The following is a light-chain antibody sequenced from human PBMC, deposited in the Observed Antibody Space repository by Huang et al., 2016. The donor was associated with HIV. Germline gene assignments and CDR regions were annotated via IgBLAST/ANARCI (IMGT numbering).Light chain of an antibody. J-gene: IGKJ4*01. CDR1: SSVSSSY. Sequence: EILLTQSPGTLSLSPGERATLSCRASSSVSSSYLAWYQQKPGQAPRLLIFGASSRATGIPARFSGFGSGTDFTLTISRLEPEDFAVYYCQQYGSSPLTFGGGTKVEIK. V-gene: IGKV3-20*01. CDR2: GAS. CDR3: QQYGSSPLT.